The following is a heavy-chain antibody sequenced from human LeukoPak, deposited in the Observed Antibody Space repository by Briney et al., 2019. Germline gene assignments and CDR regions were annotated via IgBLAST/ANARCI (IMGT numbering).Heavy chain of an antibody. D-gene: IGHD4-17*01. CDR2: ISRTGGTT. J-gene: IGHJ4*02. CDR3: AKGRGTTVTAAANY. CDR1: VFTFSNYS. Sequence: GGSLRLSCAASVFTFSNYSMSWVRQSPCKGVEWVSTISRTGGTTYYADAVKGRVTISRDNSKNTLFLQFNSLRADDTAVYYCAKGRGTTVTAAANYWGQGTLVTVSS. V-gene: IGHV3-23*01.